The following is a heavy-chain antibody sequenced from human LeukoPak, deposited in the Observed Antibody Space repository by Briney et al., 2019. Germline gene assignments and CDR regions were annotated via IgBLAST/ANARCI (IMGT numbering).Heavy chain of an antibody. V-gene: IGHV4-59*01. D-gene: IGHD5-24*01. CDR1: GGSISSYY. CDR3: ARARGGYKSRGFDY. CDR2: IHNSGST. J-gene: IGHJ4*02. Sequence: SETLSLTCTVSGGSISSYYWSWIRQPPGKGREWIGWIHNSGSTNYNPSLKSRVTISVDTSKNQVSLKLSSVTAADTAVYYCARARGGYKSRGFDYWGQGTLVTVSS.